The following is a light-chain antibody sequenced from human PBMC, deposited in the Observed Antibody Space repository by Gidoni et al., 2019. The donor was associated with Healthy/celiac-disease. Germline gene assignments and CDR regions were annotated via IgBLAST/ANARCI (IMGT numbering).Light chain of an antibody. CDR3: QKYNSAPWT. CDR1: QGISNY. CDR2: AAS. V-gene: IGKV1-27*01. Sequence: DIQMTQSPSSLSASVGDRVTITCRASQGISNYLAWYQQKPGKVPKLLIYAASTLQSGVPSRFSGSGYGKDFTITISSLQHEDVATYYCQKYNSAPWTFGQGTKVEIK. J-gene: IGKJ1*01.